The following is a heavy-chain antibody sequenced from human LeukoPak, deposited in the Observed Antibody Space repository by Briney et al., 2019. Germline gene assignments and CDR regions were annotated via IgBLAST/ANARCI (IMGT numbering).Heavy chain of an antibody. D-gene: IGHD3-22*01. CDR3: AKTGRFEYYYDSSGYYFSPFDY. CDR2: IKSKTDGGTT. V-gene: IGHV3-15*01. Sequence: GGSLRLSCAASGFTFSNAWMSWVRQAPGKGLEWVGRIKSKTDGGTTDYAAPVKGRFTISRDDSKNTLYLQMNSLRAEDTAVYYCAKTGRFEYYYDSSGYYFSPFDYWGQGTLVTVSS. CDR1: GFTFSNAW. J-gene: IGHJ4*02.